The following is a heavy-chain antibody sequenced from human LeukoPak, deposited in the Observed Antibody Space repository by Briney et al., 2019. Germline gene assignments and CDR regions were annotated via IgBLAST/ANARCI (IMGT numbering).Heavy chain of an antibody. V-gene: IGHV1-18*01. J-gene: IGHJ4*02. CDR3: ARVGAYRILTGYLYYFDY. D-gene: IGHD3-9*01. CDR1: GYTFTNYA. CDR2: ISAYSGDT. Sequence: ASVKVSCKASGYTFTNYAISWVRQAPGQGLHWVGWISAYSGDTNYAQNLQGRVTMTTDTSTSTVYMELRSLRSDDTAVYYRARVGAYRILTGYLYYFDYWGQGSLVTVSS.